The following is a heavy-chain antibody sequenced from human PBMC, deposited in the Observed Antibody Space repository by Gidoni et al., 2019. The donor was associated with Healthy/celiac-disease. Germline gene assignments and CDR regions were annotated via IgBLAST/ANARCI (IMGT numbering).Heavy chain of an antibody. Sequence: QITLKESGPTLVKPTQTLTLTSTFSGFSLGTSGVGVGWIRQPPGKALEWLALIYWNDDKRYSPSLKSRLTITKDTSKNQVVLTLTNMDPVDTATYYCAHRPGRIAAAGNPFDYWGQGTLVTVSS. J-gene: IGHJ4*02. D-gene: IGHD6-13*01. CDR1: GFSLGTSGVG. CDR2: IYWNDDK. CDR3: AHRPGRIAAAGNPFDY. V-gene: IGHV2-5*01.